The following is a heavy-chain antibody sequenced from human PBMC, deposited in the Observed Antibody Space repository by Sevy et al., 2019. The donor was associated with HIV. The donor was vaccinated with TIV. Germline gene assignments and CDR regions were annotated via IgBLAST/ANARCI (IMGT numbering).Heavy chain of an antibody. CDR2: INHSGSV. D-gene: IGHD4-17*01. Sequence: SETLSLTCAVFGGTFAGHYWTWIRQSPGKGLEWIGEINHSGSVNYNPSLKSRVTIVLDTSNNQFSLRLSSVTAADTAVYFCAKTATETISALDSWGQGTLVTVSS. CDR1: GGTFAGHY. J-gene: IGHJ4*02. V-gene: IGHV4-34*08. CDR3: AKTATETISALDS.